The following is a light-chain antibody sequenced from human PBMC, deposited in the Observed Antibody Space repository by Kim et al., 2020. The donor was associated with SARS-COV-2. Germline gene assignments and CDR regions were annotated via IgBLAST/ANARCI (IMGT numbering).Light chain of an antibody. CDR3: SSRDSSGKYVV. V-gene: IGLV3-19*01. J-gene: IGLJ2*01. CDR1: TLRSYY. CDR2: VKN. Sequence: SSELTQDPAVSVALGQTVTITCQGATLRSYYATWYQQKPGQAPVVVISVKNSRPSGIPYRFSGSSSGDTTSLTITGAQPEDEAEYYCSSRDSSGKYVVFGGGTQLTVL.